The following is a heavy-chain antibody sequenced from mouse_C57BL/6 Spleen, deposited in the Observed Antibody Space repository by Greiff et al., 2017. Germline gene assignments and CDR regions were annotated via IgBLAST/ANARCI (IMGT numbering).Heavy chain of an antibody. D-gene: IGHD1-3*01. CDR2: IWRGGST. Sequence: QVQLQQSGPGLVQPSQSLSITCTVSGFSLTSYGVHWVRQSPGKGLEWLGVIWRGGSTDYNAAFMSNLSITKDNSKSQVFFKMNSLQADDTAIYYCAKKGDNYDWYFDVWGTGTTVTVSS. CDR1: GFSLTSYG. V-gene: IGHV2-5*01. CDR3: AKKGDNYDWYFDV. J-gene: IGHJ1*03.